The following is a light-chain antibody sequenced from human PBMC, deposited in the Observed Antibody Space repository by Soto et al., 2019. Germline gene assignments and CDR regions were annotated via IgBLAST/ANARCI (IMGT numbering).Light chain of an antibody. CDR2: GAS. V-gene: IGKV3-15*01. CDR3: QQYNNRGKALT. Sequence: EIVMTQSPATLSVSPGERATLSCRASQSVSSNLAWYQQKPGQAPRLLIYGASTRATGIPARFSGSGSGTEFTLTISSLQSEDFAVYYCQQYNNRGKALTFGGGTKVEIK. J-gene: IGKJ4*01. CDR1: QSVSSN.